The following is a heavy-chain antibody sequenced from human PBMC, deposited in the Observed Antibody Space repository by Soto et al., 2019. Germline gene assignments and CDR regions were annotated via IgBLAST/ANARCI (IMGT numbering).Heavy chain of an antibody. Sequence: PSETLSLTCNVSGGSISSGDYYWTWIRQSPGKGLEWIGYIYYTGSTYYSPSLKRRVTISLDTSENHFSLDMHSVTAADTAVYFCARVSGHNTGYYSVYFMDVWGQGTTVT. D-gene: IGHD5-18*01. CDR1: GGSISSGDYY. CDR2: IYYTGST. J-gene: IGHJ6*02. CDR3: ARVSGHNTGYYSVYFMDV. V-gene: IGHV4-30-4*01.